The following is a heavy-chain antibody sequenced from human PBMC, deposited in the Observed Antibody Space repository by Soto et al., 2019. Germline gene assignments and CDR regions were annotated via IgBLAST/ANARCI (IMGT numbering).Heavy chain of an antibody. CDR2: IYFRGTT. CDR3: ARMNYYDTSGYPFDY. CDR1: GGSISSSSYY. J-gene: IGHJ4*02. D-gene: IGHD3-22*01. V-gene: IGHV4-61*05. Sequence: SETLSLTCTVSGGSISSSSYYWGWIRQPPGKGLEWIGYIYFRGTTNYNPSLKSRVTMSADTSKNQFSLKLNSVTAADTAVYYCARMNYYDTSGYPFDYWGQGMMVTVSS.